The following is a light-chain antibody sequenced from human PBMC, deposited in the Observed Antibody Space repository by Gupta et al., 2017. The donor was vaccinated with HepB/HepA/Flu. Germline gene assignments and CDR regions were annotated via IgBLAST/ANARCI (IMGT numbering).Light chain of an antibody. Sequence: DIQMTQSPSTLSASVGDRVTITCRASQSISSWLAWYQQKPGKAPKLLNYKASRLESGVPSRFSGSGAGTEFTLTISSLQPDYFATYYCQQYNSYWTFGQGTKVEIK. V-gene: IGKV1-5*03. CDR1: QSISSW. CDR3: QQYNSYWT. J-gene: IGKJ1*01. CDR2: KAS.